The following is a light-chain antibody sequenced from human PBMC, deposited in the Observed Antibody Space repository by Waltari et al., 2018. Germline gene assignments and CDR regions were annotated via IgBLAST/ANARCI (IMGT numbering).Light chain of an antibody. CDR2: KSF. V-gene: IGKV1-5*03. Sequence: DIQTTQSPSTLSASVGARVTITCRASQSISNWLAWYQQKPGKAPKVLIYKSFSLQNGVPSRFSGSGSETEFTLTISSLQPDDFATYYCQQYNISPYTFGQGTTLEI. J-gene: IGKJ2*01. CDR1: QSISNW. CDR3: QQYNISPYT.